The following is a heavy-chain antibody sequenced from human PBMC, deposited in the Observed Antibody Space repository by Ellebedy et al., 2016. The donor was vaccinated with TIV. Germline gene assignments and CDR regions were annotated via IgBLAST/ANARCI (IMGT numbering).Heavy chain of an antibody. V-gene: IGHV3-23*01. D-gene: IGHD3-16*01. CDR1: GFTFSSYA. Sequence: PGGSLRLSCAAPGFTFSSYAMSWVRQAPGKGLEWVSAISGSGGSTYYADSVKGRFTISRDNCKNTLYLQMNSLRAEDTAVYYCAKDQNKMITTAFFFDYWGQGTLVTVSS. J-gene: IGHJ4*02. CDR2: ISGSGGST. CDR3: AKDQNKMITTAFFFDY.